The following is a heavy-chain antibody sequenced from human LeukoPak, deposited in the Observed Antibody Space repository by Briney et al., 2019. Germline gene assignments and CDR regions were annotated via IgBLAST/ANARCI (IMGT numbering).Heavy chain of an antibody. CDR3: AREYSRSVVAGSRPDL. V-gene: IGHV4-39*02. Sequence: PSETLSLTCSVSGGSISSSSYHCGWIRQSPGKGLEWIGSMYYRGTTYENSSLKSRLTLSIDTSNNQFSLKLTSVTAADTAVYFCAREYSRSVVAGSRPDLWGQGLLVTVSS. CDR2: MYYRGTT. CDR1: GGSISSSSYH. D-gene: IGHD2-15*01. J-gene: IGHJ4*02.